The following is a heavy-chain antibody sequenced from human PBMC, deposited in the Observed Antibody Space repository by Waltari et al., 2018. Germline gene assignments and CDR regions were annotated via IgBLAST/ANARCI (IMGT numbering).Heavy chain of an antibody. CDR1: GYSISSSPY. J-gene: IGHJ4*02. CDR2: IYHSGST. Sequence: QVQLQESGPVLVKPSVTSSLTCTVSGYSISSSPYLGCNRQPPWKGLEWMGTIYHSGSTYYNPSLKSRVTISIDTSKNQFSLKLSSVTAADTAVYYCARDWYGGCGGVCSNFDYWGQGTLVTVSS. CDR3: ARDWYGGCGGVCSNFDY. V-gene: IGHV4-38-2*02. D-gene: IGHD2-21*01.